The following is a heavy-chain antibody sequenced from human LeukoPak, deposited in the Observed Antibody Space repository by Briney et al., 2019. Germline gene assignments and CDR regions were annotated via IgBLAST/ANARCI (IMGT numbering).Heavy chain of an antibody. CDR3: AREEEYSSSSPDY. Sequence: PGLSLRVSCAACGFSFNSYSMNWVRQAPGKGLEGVSSISSSSCNIYYADSVKGRFTISRDNAKNSLTLQMNSLRAEDTAVYYCAREEEYSSSSPDYWGQGTLVTVSS. D-gene: IGHD6-6*01. CDR1: GFSFNSYS. CDR2: ISSSSCNI. J-gene: IGHJ4*02. V-gene: IGHV3-21*01.